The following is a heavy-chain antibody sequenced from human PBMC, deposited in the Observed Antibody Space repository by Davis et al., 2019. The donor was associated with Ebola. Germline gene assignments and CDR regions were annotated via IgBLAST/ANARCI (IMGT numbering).Heavy chain of an antibody. CDR1: GFTVSSNY. D-gene: IGHD3-3*01. CDR3: ARVGPGIFGVVMIYGMDV. CDR2: NSNGGYT. J-gene: IGHJ6*02. V-gene: IGHV3-53*01. Sequence: GESLKISCAASGFTVSSNYMSWVRQAPGKGLEWVSAVNSNGGYTYYADSVRGRFTISRDTSTVYLQMNSLRDEDTAVYYCARVGPGIFGVVMIYGMDVWGQGTTVTVSS.